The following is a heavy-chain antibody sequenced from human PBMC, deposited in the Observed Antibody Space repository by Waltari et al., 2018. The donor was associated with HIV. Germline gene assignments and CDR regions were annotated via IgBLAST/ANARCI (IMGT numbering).Heavy chain of an antibody. J-gene: IGHJ4*02. D-gene: IGHD2-2*01. Sequence: EVHLVESGGGLVQPGRSLRPSCAAPGFTLDDYAMPWVRQTPGKGLGWVSGISWNSGSIGYADSVKGRFTISRDNAKNSLFLQMNSLRPEDTAFYYCAKGPTLTSPPTYFNYWGQGTLVTVSS. CDR1: GFTLDDYA. CDR3: AKGPTLTSPPTYFNY. CDR2: ISWNSGSI. V-gene: IGHV3-9*01.